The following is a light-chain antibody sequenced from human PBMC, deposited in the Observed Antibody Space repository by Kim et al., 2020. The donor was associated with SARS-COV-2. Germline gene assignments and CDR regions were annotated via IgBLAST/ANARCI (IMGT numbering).Light chain of an antibody. Sequence: GQRGTISCSGTRSNIGRNTVNWYQHSPGTAPKLLIYSGSERPSGVPDRFSGSKSGTSASLAITGLQSEDEADYYCAGWDDSLNGYVFGTGTKVTVL. CDR1: RSNIGRNT. CDR3: AGWDDSLNGYV. CDR2: SGS. J-gene: IGLJ1*01. V-gene: IGLV1-44*01.